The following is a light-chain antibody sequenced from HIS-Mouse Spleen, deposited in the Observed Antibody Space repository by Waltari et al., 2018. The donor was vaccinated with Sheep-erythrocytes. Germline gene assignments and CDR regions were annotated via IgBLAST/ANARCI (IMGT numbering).Light chain of an antibody. CDR3: QAWDSGNVV. J-gene: IGLJ2*01. V-gene: IGLV3-1*01. Sequence: SYELTQPPSVSVSPGQTASITCPGDKLGDKYACWYQQKPGQSPVLVIYQDSKRPSGIPERFSGSNSGNTATLTISGTQAMDEADYYCQAWDSGNVVFGGGTKLTVL. CDR2: QDS. CDR1: KLGDKY.